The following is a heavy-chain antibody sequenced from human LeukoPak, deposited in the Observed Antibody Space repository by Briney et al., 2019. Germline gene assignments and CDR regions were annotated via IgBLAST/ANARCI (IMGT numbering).Heavy chain of an antibody. V-gene: IGHV1-18*01. CDR3: ARVGYCRGGSCYGNWFDP. J-gene: IGHJ5*02. D-gene: IGHD2-15*01. Sequence: ASVKVSCKASGYTFTSYGISWVRQAPGQGLEWMGWISAYNGNTNYAQKLQGRVTMTTDTSTSTAYMELRSLRSDDTAVYYCARVGYCRGGSCYGNWFDPWGQGTLVTVSS. CDR2: ISAYNGNT. CDR1: GYTFTSYG.